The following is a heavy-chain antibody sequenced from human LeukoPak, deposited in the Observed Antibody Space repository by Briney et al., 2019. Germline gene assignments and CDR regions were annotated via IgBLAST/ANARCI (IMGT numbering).Heavy chain of an antibody. CDR1: GYSISSGYY. CDR2: IYHSGST. D-gene: IGHD3-9*01. Sequence: PSETLSLTCTVSGYSISSGYYWGWIRQPLGKGLEWIGSIYHSGSTYYNPSLKSRVTISVDTSKNQFSLKLSSVTAADTAVYYCARDHYDILADYWGQGTLVTVSS. CDR3: ARDHYDILADY. J-gene: IGHJ4*02. V-gene: IGHV4-38-2*02.